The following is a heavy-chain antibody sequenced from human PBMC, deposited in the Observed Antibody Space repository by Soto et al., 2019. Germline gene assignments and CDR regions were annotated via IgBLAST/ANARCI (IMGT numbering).Heavy chain of an antibody. Sequence: GGSLRLSCAASGFTFSSYAMSWVRQAPGKGLEWVSAISGSGGSTYYADSVKGRFTISRDNSKNTLYLQMNSLRAEDTAVYYCAKDVTYYYDSSGYTDYWGQGTLVTVSS. V-gene: IGHV3-23*01. J-gene: IGHJ4*02. D-gene: IGHD3-22*01. CDR1: GFTFSSYA. CDR2: ISGSGGST. CDR3: AKDVTYYYDSSGYTDY.